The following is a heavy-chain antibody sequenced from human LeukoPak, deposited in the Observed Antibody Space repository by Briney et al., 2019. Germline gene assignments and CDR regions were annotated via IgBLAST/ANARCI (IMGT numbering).Heavy chain of an antibody. CDR1: GGSISSYY. J-gene: IGHJ5*02. CDR3: ARDLGGYSSRSYNWFDP. Sequence: SETLSLTCTVSGGSISSYYWSWIRQPAGKGPEWIGRIYTSGSTNYNPSLKSRVTMSVDTSKNQFSLKLSSVTAADTAVYYCARDLGGYSSRSYNWFDPWGQGTLVTVSS. V-gene: IGHV4-4*07. D-gene: IGHD6-13*01. CDR2: IYTSGST.